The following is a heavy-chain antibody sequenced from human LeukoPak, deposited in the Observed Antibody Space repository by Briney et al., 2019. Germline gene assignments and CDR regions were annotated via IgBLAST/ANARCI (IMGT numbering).Heavy chain of an antibody. V-gene: IGHV4-34*01. D-gene: IGHD5-18*01. CDR3: ARDRRIQLWTTGLYYFDY. J-gene: IGHJ4*02. Sequence: SETLSLTCAVYGGSFSGYYWSWIRQPPGKGLEWIVEINHSGSTNYNPSLKSRVTISVDTSKNQFSLKLSSVTAADTAVYYCARDRRIQLWTTGLYYFDYWGQGTLVTVSS. CDR2: INHSGST. CDR1: GGSFSGYY.